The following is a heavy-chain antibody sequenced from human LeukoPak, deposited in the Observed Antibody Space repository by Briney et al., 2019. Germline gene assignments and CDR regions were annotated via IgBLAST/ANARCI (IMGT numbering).Heavy chain of an antibody. Sequence: ASVKVSCKASGYTFTGYYMHWVRQAPGQGLEWMGWISAYNGNTNYAQKLQGRVTMTTDTSTSTAYMELRSLRSDDTAVYYCARDRGWKWYDAFDIWGQGTMVTVSS. CDR3: ARDRGWKWYDAFDI. V-gene: IGHV1-18*04. D-gene: IGHD2-15*01. CDR1: GYTFTGYY. J-gene: IGHJ3*02. CDR2: ISAYNGNT.